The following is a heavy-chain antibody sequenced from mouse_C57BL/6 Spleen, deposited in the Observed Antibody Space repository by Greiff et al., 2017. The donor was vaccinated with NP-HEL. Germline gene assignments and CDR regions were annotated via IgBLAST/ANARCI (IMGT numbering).Heavy chain of an antibody. Sequence: EVQLQESGGGLVKPGGSLKLSCAASGFTFSDYGMHWVRQAPEKGLEWVAYISSGSSTIYYADTVKGRFTISRDNAKNTLFLQMTSLRSEDTAMYYCARINWDYAMDYWGQGTSVTVSS. V-gene: IGHV5-17*01. CDR2: ISSGSSTI. CDR1: GFTFSDYG. D-gene: IGHD4-1*01. J-gene: IGHJ4*01. CDR3: ARINWDYAMDY.